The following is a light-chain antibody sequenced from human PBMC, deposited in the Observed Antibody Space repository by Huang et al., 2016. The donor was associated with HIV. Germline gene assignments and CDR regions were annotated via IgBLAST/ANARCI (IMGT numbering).Light chain of an antibody. CDR1: QSVLDNSNNKNC. V-gene: IGKV4-1*01. Sequence: DIVMTQSPDSLAVSLGERATINCTSSQSVLDNSNNKNCLAWFQQKPGQPPKLLIYLASSRESGVPDRFSGSGSGTDFSLTISSLQAEDVAVYYCHQYYNTPYTFGQGTKLEIK. CDR2: LAS. CDR3: HQYYNTPYT. J-gene: IGKJ2*01.